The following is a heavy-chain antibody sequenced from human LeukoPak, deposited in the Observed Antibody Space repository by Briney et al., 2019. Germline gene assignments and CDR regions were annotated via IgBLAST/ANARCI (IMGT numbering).Heavy chain of an antibody. V-gene: IGHV3-11*04. CDR1: GFTFSEYY. Sequence: GGSLRLSCAAAGFTFSEYYMSWIRQAPGKGREWLSYIISSGSTIYYADSVKGRFTISRDNAKHSLYLQMNRLRDEDPAVYYCASSYAGTVTLWGQGTLVTVSS. CDR2: IISSGSTI. CDR3: ASSYAGTVTL. D-gene: IGHD4-11*01. J-gene: IGHJ4*02.